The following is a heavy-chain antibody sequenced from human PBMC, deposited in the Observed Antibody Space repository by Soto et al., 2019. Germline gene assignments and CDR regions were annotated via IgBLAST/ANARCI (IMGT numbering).Heavy chain of an antibody. D-gene: IGHD6-19*01. V-gene: IGHV2-5*02. CDR2: IYWDDDK. Sequence: QITLKESGPPLVKPTQTLTLTCTFSGFSLSSTRMAVGWIRQPPGKALEWLALIYWDDDKRYSPFLKSRLTITKDTSKNQVVLTMSNMDAVETARYYCAHIVVAGLGYYFDYWGQGTLVTVSS. CDR1: GFSLSSTRMA. J-gene: IGHJ4*02. CDR3: AHIVVAGLGYYFDY.